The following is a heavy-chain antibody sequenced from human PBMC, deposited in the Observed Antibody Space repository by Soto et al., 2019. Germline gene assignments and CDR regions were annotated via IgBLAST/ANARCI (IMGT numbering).Heavy chain of an antibody. V-gene: IGHV4-34*01. Sequence: SETLSLTCAVYGGSFSGYYWSWIRQPPGKGLEWIGEINHSGSTNYNPSLKSRVTISVDTSKNQFSLKLSSVTAADTAVYYCARGSGRQGLGHDILTGYSNTHWFDPWGQGTLVTVSS. D-gene: IGHD3-9*01. CDR1: GGSFSGYY. J-gene: IGHJ5*02. CDR3: ARGSGRQGLGHDILTGYSNTHWFDP. CDR2: INHSGST.